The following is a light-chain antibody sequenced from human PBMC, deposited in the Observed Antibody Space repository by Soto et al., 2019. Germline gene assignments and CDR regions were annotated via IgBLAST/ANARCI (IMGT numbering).Light chain of an antibody. J-gene: IGLJ2*01. CDR3: GTWDSSLSAVV. V-gene: IGLV1-51*01. CDR1: STNIGNNY. CDR2: DNN. Sequence: QSVLTQPPSVSAAPGQKVTISFSGSSTNIGNNYVSWYQQLPGTAPKLLIYDNNKRPSGIPDRFSGSKSGTSATLGITGLQTGDEDDYYCGTWDSSLSAVVFGGGTKLTVL.